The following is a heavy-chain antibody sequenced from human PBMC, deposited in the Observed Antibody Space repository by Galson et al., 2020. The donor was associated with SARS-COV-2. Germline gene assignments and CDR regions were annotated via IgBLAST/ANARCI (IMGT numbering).Heavy chain of an antibody. V-gene: IGHV4-34*01. D-gene: IGHD6-13*01. Sequence: PSETLSLTCAVYGGSFNDYYWSWIRQPPGKGLEWIGGITHSGSSNYNPSLKSRATISVDTSKSQFSLRLTSVTAADTAVYYCARGRNPRDDGALLWIYRIASTGVFDYWGLGTLVTVSS. CDR1: GGSFNDYY. J-gene: IGHJ4*02. CDR2: ITHSGSS. CDR3: ARGRNPRDDGALLWIYRIASTGVFDY.